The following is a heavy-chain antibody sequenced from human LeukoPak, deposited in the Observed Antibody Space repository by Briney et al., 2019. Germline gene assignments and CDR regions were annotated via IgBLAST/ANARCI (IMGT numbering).Heavy chain of an antibody. V-gene: IGHV4-59*01. CDR3: ARDIFGVVTPYFDY. CDR1: GGSISSYY. D-gene: IGHD3-3*02. Sequence: PSETLSLTCTVSGGSISSYYWTWIRQSPGKGLEWIGYIHNSGSTSYNPSLTSRVTISVDTSKNQFSLKLSSVTAADTAVYYCARDIFGVVTPYFDYWGQGTLVTVSS. J-gene: IGHJ4*02. CDR2: IHNSGST.